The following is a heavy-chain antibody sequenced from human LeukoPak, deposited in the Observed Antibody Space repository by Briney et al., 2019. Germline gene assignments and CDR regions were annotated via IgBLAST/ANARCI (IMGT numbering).Heavy chain of an antibody. CDR2: IYYSGST. CDR3: AGHLVGFAWFYP. V-gene: IGHV4-59*01. D-gene: IGHD6-6*01. CDR1: GGSITSYY. Sequence: SETLSLTCTVSGGSITSYYWNWIRQPPGKGLEWIGYIYYSGSTSYNPSLKSRLTISVDTSKNQLSLRLTSVTAADTAVYYCAGHLVGFAWFYPWGQGSLVTVSS. J-gene: IGHJ5*02.